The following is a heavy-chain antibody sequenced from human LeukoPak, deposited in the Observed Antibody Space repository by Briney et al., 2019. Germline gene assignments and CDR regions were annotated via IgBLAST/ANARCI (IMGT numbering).Heavy chain of an antibody. V-gene: IGHV4-30-2*01. CDR1: GGSISSGYYY. J-gene: IGHJ3*02. CDR3: ARSEGGNSAWFGFDI. CDR2: IYHGGST. D-gene: IGHD4-23*01. Sequence: SETLSLTCSVSGGSISSGYYYWSWIRQPPGKGLEWIGYIYHGGSTSYNPSLKSRVTISVDRSKNQFSLKLNSVTVADTAVYYCARSEGGNSAWFGFDIWGQGTMVTVSS.